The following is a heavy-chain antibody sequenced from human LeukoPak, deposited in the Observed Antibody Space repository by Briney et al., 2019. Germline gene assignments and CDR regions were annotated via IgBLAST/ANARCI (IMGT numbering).Heavy chain of an antibody. V-gene: IGHV1-18*01. CDR3: ARDAGDFDWLFPQPFDY. Sequence: ASVKVSCKASGYTFTSYGISWVRQAPGQGPEWMGWISAYNGNTNYAQKLQGRVTMTTDTSTSTAYMELRSLRSDDTAVYYCARDAGDFDWLFPQPFDYWGQGTLVTVSS. CDR2: ISAYNGNT. J-gene: IGHJ4*02. D-gene: IGHD3-9*01. CDR1: GYTFTSYG.